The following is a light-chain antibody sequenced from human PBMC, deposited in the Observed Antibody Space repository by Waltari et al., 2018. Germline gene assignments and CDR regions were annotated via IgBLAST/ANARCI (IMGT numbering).Light chain of an antibody. J-gene: IGLJ2*01. CDR1: NIGSKS. Sequence: SYVLTQPPSVSVAPGKTARITCGGNNIGSKSVHWYQQKPGQAPVLVVYDDSDRPPGFPERFSGSNSGNTATLTISRVEAGDEADYYCQVWDSSSDHPGVFGGGTKLTVL. CDR2: DDS. CDR3: QVWDSSSDHPGV. V-gene: IGLV3-21*03.